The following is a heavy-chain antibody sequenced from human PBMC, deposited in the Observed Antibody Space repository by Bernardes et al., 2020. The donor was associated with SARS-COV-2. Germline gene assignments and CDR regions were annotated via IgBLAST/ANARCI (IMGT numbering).Heavy chain of an antibody. J-gene: IGHJ6*02. CDR3: ASLIAAAGYYYYGMDV. CDR1: GFTFSSYS. CDR2: ISSSSSYI. V-gene: IGHV3-21*01. D-gene: IGHD6-13*01. Sequence: GGSLRLSCAASGFTFSSYSMNWVRQAPGKGLEWVSSISSSSSYIYYADSVKGRFTISRDNAKNSLYLQMNSLRAEDTAVYYCASLIAAAGYYYYGMDVWGQGTTVTVSS.